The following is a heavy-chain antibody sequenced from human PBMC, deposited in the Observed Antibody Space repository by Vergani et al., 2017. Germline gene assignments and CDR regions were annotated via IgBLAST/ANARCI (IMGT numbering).Heavy chain of an antibody. CDR2: VSTGTKSQ. CDR3: AREYSSTSGRAFDF. J-gene: IGHJ3*01. CDR1: GFDFSSYI. V-gene: IGHV3-48*01. D-gene: IGHD2-2*01. Sequence: QLVESGGGWVQPGGSLRLSCVVSGFDFSSYIMNWVRQAPGKGLEWVSFVSTGTKSQSYAESVKGRFTIYIDSAKNSLYLQMDSLRAEDTAVYYCAREYSSTSGRAFDFWGQGTKVTVSS.